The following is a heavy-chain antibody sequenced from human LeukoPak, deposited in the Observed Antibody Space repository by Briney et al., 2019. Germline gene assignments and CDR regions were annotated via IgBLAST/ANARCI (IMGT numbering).Heavy chain of an antibody. CDR3: ARVGGSYVRPYYFDY. J-gene: IGHJ4*02. Sequence: SETLSLTCAVYGGSFSGYYWSWIRQPPGKGLEWIGEINHSGSTNYNPSLKSRVTISVDTSKNQFSLKLSSVTAADTAVYYCARVGGSYVRPYYFDYWGQGTLVTVSS. V-gene: IGHV4-34*01. D-gene: IGHD1-26*01. CDR1: GGSFSGYY. CDR2: INHSGST.